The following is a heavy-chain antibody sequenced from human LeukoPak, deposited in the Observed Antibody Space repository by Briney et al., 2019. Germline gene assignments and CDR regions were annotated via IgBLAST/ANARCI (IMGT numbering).Heavy chain of an antibody. CDR2: ISGNGGRT. D-gene: IGHD5-24*01. CDR1: GFTFTTYA. V-gene: IGHV3-23*01. J-gene: IGHJ3*02. CDR3: AKDRRLQFPRDAFDI. Sequence: GGSLRLSCAASGFTFTTYAMSWVRQAPGKGLEWVSGISGNGGRTYYADSVKGRFTISRDNSKNTLYLQMNSLRAEDTAVYYCAKDRRLQFPRDAFDIWGQGTMVTVSS.